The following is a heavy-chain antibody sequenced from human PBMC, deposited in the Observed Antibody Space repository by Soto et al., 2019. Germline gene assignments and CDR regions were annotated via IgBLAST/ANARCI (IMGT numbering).Heavy chain of an antibody. Sequence: HPGGSLRLSCAASGFTFSSYAMSWVRQAPGKGLEWVSAISGSGGSTYYADSVKGRFTISRDNSKNTLYLQMNSLRAEDTAVYYCAKETGIAAAGTESYYYYGMDVWGQGTTVTVSS. V-gene: IGHV3-23*01. CDR1: GFTFSSYA. CDR2: ISGSGGST. D-gene: IGHD6-13*01. J-gene: IGHJ6*02. CDR3: AKETGIAAAGTESYYYYGMDV.